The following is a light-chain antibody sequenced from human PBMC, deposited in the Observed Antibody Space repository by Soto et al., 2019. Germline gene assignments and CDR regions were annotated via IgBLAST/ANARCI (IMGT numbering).Light chain of an antibody. CDR3: QNYHKAPFT. J-gene: IGKJ3*01. CDR1: QSISSY. CDR2: ASS. V-gene: IGKV1-27*01. Sequence: DIQMTQSPSSLSASVGDRATITCRASQSISSYLNWYQQRPGKAPKLLIYASSILQSGIPPRFSGTRSDTEFTLAISSLRPDDVATYYCQNYHKAPFTFGPGTKVDIK.